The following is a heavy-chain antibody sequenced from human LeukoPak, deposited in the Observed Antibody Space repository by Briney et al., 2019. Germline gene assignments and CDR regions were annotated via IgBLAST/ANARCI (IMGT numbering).Heavy chain of an antibody. CDR2: ISGSGVST. J-gene: IGHJ4*02. Sequence: GGSLRLSCAASGFTLSSYAMSWVRQAPGKGLEWVPAISGSGVSTYYADSVKGRFTISRDNSKNTLYLQMNSLRAEDTAVYYCAKPRILYYCSSTSCHEGGFDCWGQGTLVTVSS. CDR1: GFTLSSYA. V-gene: IGHV3-23*01. CDR3: AKPRILYYCSSTSCHEGGFDC. D-gene: IGHD2-2*01.